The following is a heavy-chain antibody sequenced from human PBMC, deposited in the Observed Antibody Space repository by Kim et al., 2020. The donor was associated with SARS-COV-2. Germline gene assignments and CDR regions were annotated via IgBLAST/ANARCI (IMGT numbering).Heavy chain of an antibody. CDR2: IWFDASNE. CDR3: ARVFAYSIDY. V-gene: IGHV3-33*01. CDR1: GFTFSSFV. J-gene: IGHJ4*02. D-gene: IGHD5-18*01. Sequence: GGSLRLSCAASGFTFSSFVMTWVRQAPGTGLEWVALIWFDASNEYYADSVKGRFSISRDNSKNALYLQMNSLRAEDTAVYYCARVFAYSIDYWGQGTLVT.